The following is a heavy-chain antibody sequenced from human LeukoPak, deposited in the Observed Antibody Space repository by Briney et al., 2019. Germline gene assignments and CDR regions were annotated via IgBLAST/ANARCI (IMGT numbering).Heavy chain of an antibody. J-gene: IGHJ4*02. Sequence: GGSLRLSCAASGFTFSIYAMSLGRQAPGEGPGWVSAISASDSRTYYADSVKGRFTISRDNSKNTLYLQMNSLRAEGTAVYYCAKDRAYSFDYWGQGTLVTVSS. D-gene: IGHD5-18*01. V-gene: IGHV3-23*01. CDR3: AKDRAYSFDY. CDR2: ISASDSRT. CDR1: GFTFSIYA.